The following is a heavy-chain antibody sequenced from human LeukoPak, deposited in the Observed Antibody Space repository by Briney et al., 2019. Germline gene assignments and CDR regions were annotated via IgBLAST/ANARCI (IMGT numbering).Heavy chain of an antibody. J-gene: IGHJ4*02. CDR3: ARLVMVRYCSGGSCSSFDY. CDR1: VGSISSSSYY. Sequence: SETLSLTCTVSVGSISSSSYYWGWIRQPPGKGLEWIESIYYSGSTYYNPSLKSQVTISVDTHNNLFSLKLSSVAPPAPAVYYCARLVMVRYCSGGSCSSFDYWGQGTLVTVSS. CDR2: IYYSGST. D-gene: IGHD2-15*01. V-gene: IGHV4-39*01.